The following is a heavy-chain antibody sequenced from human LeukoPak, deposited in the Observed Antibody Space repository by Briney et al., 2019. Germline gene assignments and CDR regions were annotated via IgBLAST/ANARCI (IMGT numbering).Heavy chain of an antibody. CDR3: ARSITMIVVTPQNWFDP. Sequence: LGESLKISCKGSGYSFTSYWIGWVRQMPGKGLEWMGIIYPGDSDTRYSPSFQGQVTISADKSISTASLQWSSLKASDTAMYYCARSITMIVVTPQNWFDPWGQGTLVTVSS. CDR2: IYPGDSDT. V-gene: IGHV5-51*01. J-gene: IGHJ5*02. CDR1: GYSFTSYW. D-gene: IGHD3-22*01.